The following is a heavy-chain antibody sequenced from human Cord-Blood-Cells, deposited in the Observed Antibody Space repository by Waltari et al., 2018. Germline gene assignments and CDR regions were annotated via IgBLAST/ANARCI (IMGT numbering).Heavy chain of an antibody. Sequence: QVQLVQSGAEVKKPGSSVKVSCKASGGTFSSYAISWVRQAPGQGLEWMGGIIPIFGTENYAQKFQGRVTITADKSTSTAYMELSSLRSEDTAVYYCARELLARRGYCSSTSCPGDAFDIWGQGTMVTVSS. CDR3: ARELLARRGYCSSTSCPGDAFDI. D-gene: IGHD2-2*01. J-gene: IGHJ3*02. V-gene: IGHV1-69*06. CDR2: IIPIFGTE. CDR1: GGTFSSYA.